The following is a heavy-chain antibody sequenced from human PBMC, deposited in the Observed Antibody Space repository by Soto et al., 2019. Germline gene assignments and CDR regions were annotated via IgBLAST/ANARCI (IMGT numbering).Heavy chain of an antibody. V-gene: IGHV3-21*01. CDR2: ISSSSSYI. CDR1: GFTLSSYS. J-gene: IGHJ4*02. Sequence: EVQLVESGGGLVKPGGSLRLSCAASGFTLSSYSMNWVRQAPGKGLEWVSSISSSSSYIYYADSVKGRFTISRDNAKNSLYLQMNSLRAEDTAVYYCAREGLAQGSSRPLGYWGQGTLVTVSS. D-gene: IGHD6-19*01. CDR3: AREGLAQGSSRPLGY.